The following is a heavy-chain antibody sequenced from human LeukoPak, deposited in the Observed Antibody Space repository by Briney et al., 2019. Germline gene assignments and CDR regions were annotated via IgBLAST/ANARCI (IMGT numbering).Heavy chain of an antibody. V-gene: IGHV1-8*01. CDR2: MNPNSGNT. CDR3: ARLSSDYVPLGY. J-gene: IGHJ4*02. D-gene: IGHD5-12*01. CDR1: GYTFTSYD. Sequence: ASVKVSCKASGYTFTSYDINWVRQATGQGLEWMGWMNPNSGNTGYVQKFQGRVTMTRNTSISTAYMELSSLRSKDTAVYYCARLSSDYVPLGYWGQGTLVTVSS.